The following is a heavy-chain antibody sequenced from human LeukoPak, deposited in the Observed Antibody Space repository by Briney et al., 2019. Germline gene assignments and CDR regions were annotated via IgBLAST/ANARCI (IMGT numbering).Heavy chain of an antibody. CDR3: ARDQEGPWGKNIDY. CDR1: GFTFSSYS. D-gene: IGHD3-16*01. J-gene: IGHJ4*02. V-gene: IGHV3-21*01. Sequence: MPGGSLRLSCAASGFTFSSYSMTWVRQAPGKGLEWVSSISSSSSYIYYADSVKGRFTISRDNAKNSLYLQMNSLRAEDTAVYYCARDQEGPWGKNIDYWGQGTLVTVSS. CDR2: ISSSSSYI.